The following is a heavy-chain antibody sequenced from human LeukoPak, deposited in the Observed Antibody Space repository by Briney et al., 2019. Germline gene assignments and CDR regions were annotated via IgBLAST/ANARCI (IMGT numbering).Heavy chain of an antibody. V-gene: IGHV3-48*01. CDR3: ARDSSGYRRFDF. CDR1: GFTFKNHS. Sequence: GGSLRPSCEASGFTFKNHSMNWVRQAPGRGLEWVSFISSSGGTIYYADSVKGRFTISRDNVNNSLHLLMNSLRADDTAVYHCARDSSGYRRFDFWGQGTLVTVSS. CDR2: ISSSGGTI. D-gene: IGHD3-22*01. J-gene: IGHJ4*02.